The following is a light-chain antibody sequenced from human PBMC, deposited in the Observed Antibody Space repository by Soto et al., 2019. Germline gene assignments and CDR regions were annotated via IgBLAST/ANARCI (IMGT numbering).Light chain of an antibody. Sequence: AIRMTQSPSSLSASTGDRVTITCQASQGISSYLAWYQQKPGKAPKLLIYAASTLQSGVPSRFRGSGSGTDFTLTISCLQSEDFATYYCKQYYSYPYTFGQGTKVDIK. J-gene: IGKJ2*01. CDR2: AAS. V-gene: IGKV1-8*01. CDR3: KQYYSYPYT. CDR1: QGISSY.